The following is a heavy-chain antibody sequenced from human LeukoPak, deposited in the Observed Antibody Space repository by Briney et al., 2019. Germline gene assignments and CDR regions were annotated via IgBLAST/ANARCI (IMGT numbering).Heavy chain of an antibody. V-gene: IGHV1-8*01. J-gene: IGHJ3*02. Sequence: ASVKVSCKASGYTFTSYDINWVRQATGQGLKWMGWMNPNSGNIGYAQKFQGRVTMTRNTSISTAYMELSSLRSEDTAVYYCARHEIRGSDAFDIWGQGTMVTVSS. CDR2: MNPNSGNI. D-gene: IGHD3-10*01. CDR3: ARHEIRGSDAFDI. CDR1: GYTFTSYD.